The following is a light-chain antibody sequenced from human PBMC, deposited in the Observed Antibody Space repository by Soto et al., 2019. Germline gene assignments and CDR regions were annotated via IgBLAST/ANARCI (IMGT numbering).Light chain of an antibody. V-gene: IGKV3-11*01. CDR1: PSVSSY. Sequence: EVVLTQSPATLSLSPGEKATLSCRASPSVSSYLAWYQQKPGQAPRLLIYDASIRATGIPARFSGTGSETDFTLTITGLEPEDFAVYYCQHRSNWPWAFGQGTKVEIK. CDR2: DAS. CDR3: QHRSNWPWA. J-gene: IGKJ1*01.